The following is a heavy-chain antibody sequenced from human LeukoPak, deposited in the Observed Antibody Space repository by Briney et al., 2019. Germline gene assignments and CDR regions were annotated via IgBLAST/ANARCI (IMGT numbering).Heavy chain of an antibody. J-gene: IGHJ4*02. CDR2: IYPDESNT. D-gene: IGHD6-19*01. CDR3: ARHEGGGWHFDY. V-gene: IGHV5-51*01. CDR1: GYSFSNYW. Sequence: GESLKISCEGSGYSFSNYWIGWVRQMPGKGLERTGNIYPDESNTRYSPSFQGQITISADKSISTAYLQWSSLKASDTAIYYCARHEGGGWHFDYWGQGTLVTVSS.